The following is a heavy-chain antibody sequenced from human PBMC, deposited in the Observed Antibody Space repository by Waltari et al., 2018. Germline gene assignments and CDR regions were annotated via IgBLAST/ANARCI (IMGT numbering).Heavy chain of an antibody. CDR2: IRKKANSYAT. CDR3: STMGETSGY. J-gene: IGHJ4*02. V-gene: IGHV3-73*02. CDR1: GFTFSGPT. D-gene: IGHD3-16*01. Sequence: EVQLVESGGGLVQPGGSLKLSCAASGFTFSGPTMHWVRQASGKGLEWVGRIRKKANSYATGYAVSVKGRFTISRDDSKNTAYLEMNSLKTEDTAVYYCSTMGETSGYWGQGTLVTVSS.